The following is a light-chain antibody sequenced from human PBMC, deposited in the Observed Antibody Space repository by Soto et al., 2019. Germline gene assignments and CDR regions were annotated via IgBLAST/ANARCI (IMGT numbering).Light chain of an antibody. J-gene: IGLJ2*01. CDR3: AALVDRLKAVV. CDR1: NSNIGNYA. Sequence: QAVVSQPPSVSGAPRQRVTISCAGSNSNIGNYAVEWYQQLPGKAPKVVIYYDDLLTSGVSDRFSGSKSGPSASLAISGLQSEDEADYYCAALVDRLKAVVFGGGTKVTVL. CDR2: YDD. V-gene: IGLV1-36*01.